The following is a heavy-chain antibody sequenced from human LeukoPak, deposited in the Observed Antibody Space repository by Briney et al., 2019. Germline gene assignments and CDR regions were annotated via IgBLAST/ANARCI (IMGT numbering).Heavy chain of an antibody. CDR3: AKAAGPDIVATTFDY. Sequence: PGGSLRLSCAASGFTFSSYAMSWVRQAPGKGLEWVSGISWNSGSIGYADSVKGRFTISRDNAKNSLYLQMNSLRAEDTALYYCAKAAGPDIVATTFDYWGQGTLVTVSS. D-gene: IGHD5-12*01. V-gene: IGHV3-9*01. CDR1: GFTFSSYA. J-gene: IGHJ4*02. CDR2: ISWNSGSI.